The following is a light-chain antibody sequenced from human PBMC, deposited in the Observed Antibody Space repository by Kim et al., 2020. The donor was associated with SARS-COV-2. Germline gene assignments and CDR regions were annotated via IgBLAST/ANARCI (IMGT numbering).Light chain of an antibody. V-gene: IGKV1-5*01. J-gene: IGKJ2*01. CDR1: QSISSW. CDR3: QQYNSYSTT. Sequence: SASVGDRFNINCRASQSISSWLAWYQQKPGKAPKLLIYDASSLESGVPSRFSGSGSGTEFTLTINSLQPDDFATYYCQQYNSYSTTFGQGTKLEI. CDR2: DAS.